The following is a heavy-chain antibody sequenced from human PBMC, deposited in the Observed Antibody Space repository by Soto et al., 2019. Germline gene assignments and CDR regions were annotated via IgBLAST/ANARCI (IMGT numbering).Heavy chain of an antibody. J-gene: IGHJ4*02. Sequence: QVQLVESGGGVVQPGRSLRLSCAASGFTFSSYAMHWVRQAPGKGLEWVAVISYDGSNKYHADSVKGRFTISRDNSKNTLYLQMTSLRAEDTAVYYCARVPSSSGRAHFHYWGQGTLVTVSS. CDR2: ISYDGSNK. V-gene: IGHV3-30-3*01. D-gene: IGHD2-15*01. CDR3: ARVPSSSGRAHFHY. CDR1: GFTFSSYA.